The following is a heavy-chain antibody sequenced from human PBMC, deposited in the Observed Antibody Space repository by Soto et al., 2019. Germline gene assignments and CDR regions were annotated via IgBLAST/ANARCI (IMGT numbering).Heavy chain of an antibody. Sequence: PSETLSLTCTVSGASLSSGGSYWSWIRHHPGKGLEWIGFIFYTGITYYNPSLKSRLTISVDTPKNQFSLNLSSVTAADTAVYYCARAYSGSSFFDYWGQGTLVTVSS. CDR3: ARAYSGSSFFDY. J-gene: IGHJ4*02. CDR2: IFYTGIT. CDR1: GASLSSGGSY. V-gene: IGHV4-31*02. D-gene: IGHD6-6*01.